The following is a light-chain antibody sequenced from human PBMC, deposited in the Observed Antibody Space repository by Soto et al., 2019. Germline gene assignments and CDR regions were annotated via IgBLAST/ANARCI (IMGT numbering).Light chain of an antibody. CDR2: GAS. J-gene: IGKJ5*01. CDR1: QSVSSN. CDR3: QQYNNWPPTT. V-gene: IGKV3-15*01. Sequence: EIVMTQTPATLSVCPGERATLSCRASQSVSSNLAWYQQKPGQAPRLLIYGASTRATGIPARFSGSGSGTEFTLTISNLQSEDFAVYYGQQYNNWPPTTFGQGTRLEIK.